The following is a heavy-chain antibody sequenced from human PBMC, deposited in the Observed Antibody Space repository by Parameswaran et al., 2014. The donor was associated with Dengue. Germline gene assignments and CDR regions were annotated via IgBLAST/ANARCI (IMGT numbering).Heavy chain of an antibody. D-gene: IGHD3-3*01. Sequence: WVRQAPGQRLEWMGWINAGNGNTKYSQKFQGRVTITRDTSASTAYMELSSLRSEDTAVYYCARSGRIWSGYYTADWFDPWGQGTLVTVSS. CDR2: INAGNGNT. CDR3: ARSGRIWSGYYTADWFDP. J-gene: IGHJ5*02. V-gene: IGHV1-3*01.